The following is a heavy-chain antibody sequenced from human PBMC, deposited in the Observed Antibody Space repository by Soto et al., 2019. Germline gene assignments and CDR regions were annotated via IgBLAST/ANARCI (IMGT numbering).Heavy chain of an antibody. J-gene: IGHJ3*02. CDR3: ARGDFHDSSGPFSDAFDI. D-gene: IGHD3-22*01. CDR2: IKQDGSQK. V-gene: IGHV3-7*04. CDR1: GFTFSNYW. Sequence: GGSLRLSCAASGFTFSNYWMSWVRQAPGKGLEWVANIKQDGSQKWYGESVKGRFTISRDNTKNSLYLQMNSLRAEDTAVYYCARGDFHDSSGPFSDAFDIWGQGTLVTVSS.